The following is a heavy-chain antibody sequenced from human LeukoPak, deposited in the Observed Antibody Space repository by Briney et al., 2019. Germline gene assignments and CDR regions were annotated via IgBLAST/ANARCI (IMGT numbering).Heavy chain of an antibody. Sequence: PGGSLRLSCAVSGFTFSSYAMSWVRQAPGKGLEWVSAISGSGGSTYYADSVKGRFTISRDNSKNTLYLQMNSLRAEDTAVYYCAKDASGARYYYYYGMDVWGQGTTVTVSS. CDR1: GFTFSSYA. CDR3: AKDASGARYYYYYGMDV. CDR2: ISGSGGST. D-gene: IGHD1-1*01. V-gene: IGHV3-23*01. J-gene: IGHJ6*02.